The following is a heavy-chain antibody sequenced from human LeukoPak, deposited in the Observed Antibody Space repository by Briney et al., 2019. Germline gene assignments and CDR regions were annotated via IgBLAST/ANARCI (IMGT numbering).Heavy chain of an antibody. Sequence: GGSLRLSCAASGFTFSSYVMSWVRQAPGKGLEWVSAISGSGGSTYYADSVKGRFTISRDNSKNTLYLQMNSLRAEDTAVYYCAKPSPDYYDSSGYYLDYWGQGTLVTVSS. CDR2: ISGSGGST. J-gene: IGHJ4*02. CDR3: AKPSPDYYDSSGYYLDY. D-gene: IGHD3-22*01. CDR1: GFTFSSYV. V-gene: IGHV3-23*01.